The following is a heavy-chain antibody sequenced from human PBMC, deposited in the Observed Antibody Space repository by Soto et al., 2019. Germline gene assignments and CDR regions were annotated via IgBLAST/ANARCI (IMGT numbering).Heavy chain of an antibody. J-gene: IGHJ6*02. CDR2: ISTYNGNT. CDR1: GYTFTSYG. D-gene: IGHD3-3*01. CDR3: ARGRAIFGVVKDYYYGMDV. V-gene: IGHV1-18*01. Sequence: ASVKVSCKASGYTFTSYGISWVRQAPGQGPEWMGRISTYNGNTNYVQRLQGRVTMTTDTSTNTAYMELRSLRYDDTAVYYCARGRAIFGVVKDYYYGMDVWGQGTTVTVAS.